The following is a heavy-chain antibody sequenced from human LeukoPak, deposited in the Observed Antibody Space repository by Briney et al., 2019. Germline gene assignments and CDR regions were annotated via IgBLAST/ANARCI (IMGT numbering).Heavy chain of an antibody. CDR1: VYTFTTYG. J-gene: IGHJ4*02. D-gene: IGHD5-18*01. CDR3: AREEDTAMVPAGY. CDR2: ISVYNGNT. V-gene: IGHV1-18*01. Sequence: ASVKVSCKASVYTFTTYGISWVRQAPGQGLEWMGWISVYNGNTNYAQKLQGRVTMTTDTSTSTAYMELRSLRSDDTAVYYCAREEDTAMVPAGYWGQGTLVTVSS.